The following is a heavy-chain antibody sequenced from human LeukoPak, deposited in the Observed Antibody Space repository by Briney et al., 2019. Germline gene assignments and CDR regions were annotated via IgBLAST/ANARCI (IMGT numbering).Heavy chain of an antibody. J-gene: IGHJ4*02. CDR2: ISYSGHST. CDR1: GFTFNTYA. CDR3: ARGTLAGYFLGY. Sequence: GGCLRLSCAASGFTFNTYAMSWVRQAPGKGLECVSSISYSGHSTDYADSVKGRLIISRDNSKNTLGLQMNSLRAEDTAIYYCARGTLAGYFLGYWGRGTLVTVSS. D-gene: IGHD6-19*01. V-gene: IGHV3-23*01.